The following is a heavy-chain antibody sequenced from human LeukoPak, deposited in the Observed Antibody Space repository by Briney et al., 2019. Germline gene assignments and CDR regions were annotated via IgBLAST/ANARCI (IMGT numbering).Heavy chain of an antibody. Sequence: GGSLRLSCAASGFTFSSYSMNWVREAPGKGLEWVSYISSSGSTKYYADSVKGRFTISRDNAQNSLYLQMNSLRDEDTAVYYCAIEGYCSGGTCYTNWFDTWGQGTLVTVSS. J-gene: IGHJ5*02. CDR3: AIEGYCSGGTCYTNWFDT. V-gene: IGHV3-48*02. D-gene: IGHD2-15*01. CDR2: ISSSGSTK. CDR1: GFTFSSYS.